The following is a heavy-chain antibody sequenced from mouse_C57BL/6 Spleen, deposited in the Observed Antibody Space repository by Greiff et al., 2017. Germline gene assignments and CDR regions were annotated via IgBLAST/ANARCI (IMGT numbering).Heavy chain of an antibody. CDR1: GYTFTSYW. V-gene: IGHV1-53*01. D-gene: IGHD2-4*01. CDR3: ARVPNYCDYDRGFAY. CDR2: INPCNGGT. J-gene: IGHJ3*01. Sequence: QVQLQQPGTELVKPGASVKLSCKASGYTFTSYWMHWVQQRPGQGLEWIGNINPCNGGTNYNEKFKSKATLTVDKSSSTADMQLSSLTSEDSAVYYWARVPNYCDYDRGFAYWGQGTLVTVSA.